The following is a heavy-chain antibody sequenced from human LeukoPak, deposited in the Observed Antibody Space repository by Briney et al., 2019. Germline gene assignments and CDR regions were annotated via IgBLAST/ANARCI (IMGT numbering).Heavy chain of an antibody. CDR1: GFTVSSNY. Sequence: GGSLRLSCAASGFTVSSNYMSWVRQAPGKGLEWVSVIYRGGFTYYADSVRGRFSISRDNSKNTLYLQMNSLRAEDTALYYCAREFLGFHPWGQGTLVTVSS. J-gene: IGHJ5*02. CDR2: IYRGGFT. V-gene: IGHV3-53*01. D-gene: IGHD2/OR15-2a*01. CDR3: AREFLGFHP.